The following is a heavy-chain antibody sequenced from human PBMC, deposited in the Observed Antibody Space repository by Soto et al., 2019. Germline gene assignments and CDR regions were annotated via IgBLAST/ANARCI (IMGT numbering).Heavy chain of an antibody. CDR1: GYTFTSYA. D-gene: IGHD2-8*01. V-gene: IGHV1-3*01. CDR2: INAGNGNT. Sequence: ASVKVSCKASGYTFTSYAMHWVRQAPGQRLEWMGWINAGNGNTKYSQKFQGRVTITRDTSASTAYMELSSLRSEDTAVYYCARVPYDYYYYYYMDVWGTGTTVTVFS. J-gene: IGHJ6*03. CDR3: ARVPYDYYYYYYMDV.